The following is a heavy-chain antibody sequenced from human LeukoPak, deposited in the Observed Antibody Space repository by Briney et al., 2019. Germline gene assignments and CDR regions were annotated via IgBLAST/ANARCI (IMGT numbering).Heavy chain of an antibody. D-gene: IGHD2-2*02. J-gene: IGHJ4*02. Sequence: SETLSLTCAVYGGSFSGYYWSWIRQPPGKGLEWIGEINHSGSTNYNPSLKSRVTISVDTSKNQFSLKLSSVTAADTAVYYCARAPYCSSTSCYKGYGGFDYWGQGTLVTVSS. V-gene: IGHV4-34*01. CDR3: ARAPYCSSTSCYKGYGGFDY. CDR1: GGSFSGYY. CDR2: INHSGST.